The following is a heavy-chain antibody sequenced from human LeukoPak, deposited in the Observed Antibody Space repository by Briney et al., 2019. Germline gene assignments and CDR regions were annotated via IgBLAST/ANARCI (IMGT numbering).Heavy chain of an antibody. CDR3: ARADSYDWFDP. Sequence: ASVKVSCKASGGAFNTYGVSWVRQAPGQGLEYMGGIIPILGTANYAQRFQGRVTITTDESTSTAYMELSGLRSEDTAVYYCARADSYDWFDPWGQGTLVTVSS. CDR2: IIPILGTA. V-gene: IGHV1-69*05. CDR1: GGAFNTYG. D-gene: IGHD2-15*01. J-gene: IGHJ5*02.